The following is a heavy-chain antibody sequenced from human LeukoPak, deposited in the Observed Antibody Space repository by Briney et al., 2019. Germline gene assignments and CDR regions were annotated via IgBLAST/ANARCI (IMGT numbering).Heavy chain of an antibody. J-gene: IGHJ4*02. D-gene: IGHD3-10*01. Sequence: GASVKVSCKASGYTFTSYYMHWVRQAPGQGLEWMGIINPSGGSTSYAQKFQGRVTMTRGTSTSTVYMELSSLRSEDTAVYYCARAGYYYGSGSPLDYWGQGTLVTVSS. V-gene: IGHV1-46*01. CDR1: GYTFTSYY. CDR2: INPSGGST. CDR3: ARAGYYYGSGSPLDY.